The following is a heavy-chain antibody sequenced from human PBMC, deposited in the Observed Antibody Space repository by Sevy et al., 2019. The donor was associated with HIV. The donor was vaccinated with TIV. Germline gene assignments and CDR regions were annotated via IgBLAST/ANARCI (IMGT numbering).Heavy chain of an antibody. CDR1: GFTFSSYA. Sequence: GGSLRLSCSASGFTFSSYAMHWVRQAPGKGLEYVSAISSNGGSTYYADSVKGRFTISRDNSKNTLYLQMSSLRAEDTAVYYCVSNLRFLEWMGAFDIWGQGTMVTVPS. V-gene: IGHV3-64D*06. D-gene: IGHD3-3*01. CDR3: VSNLRFLEWMGAFDI. J-gene: IGHJ3*02. CDR2: ISSNGGST.